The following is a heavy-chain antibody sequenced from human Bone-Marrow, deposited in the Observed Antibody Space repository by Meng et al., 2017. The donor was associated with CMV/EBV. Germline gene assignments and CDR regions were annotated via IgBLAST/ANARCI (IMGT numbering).Heavy chain of an antibody. J-gene: IGHJ4*02. D-gene: IGHD5-18*01. CDR3: ARENGELWLFD. CDR1: GYTFTSYY. Sequence: ASVKVSCKASGYTFTSYYIHWVRQAPGQGLEWMGIINPSGGTTTYAQRFKGRVTMTRDTSPSTVYMELSSLRSEDTAVYYCARENGELWLFDWGQGTLVTVSS. V-gene: IGHV1-46*01. CDR2: INPSGGTT.